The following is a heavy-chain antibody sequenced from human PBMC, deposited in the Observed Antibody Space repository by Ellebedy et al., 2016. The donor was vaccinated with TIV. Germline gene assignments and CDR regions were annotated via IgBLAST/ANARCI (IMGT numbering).Heavy chain of an antibody. Sequence: GESLKISCAASGFTVSSNFMTWVRQAPGKGLEWVSVIYGGGTIRYADSVKGRFTISRDNSKNTVDLQMNSLRAEDTAVYYCAKNGATRPLDYWGQGTLVTVSS. D-gene: IGHD4-17*01. J-gene: IGHJ4*02. CDR2: IYGGGTI. V-gene: IGHV3-53*01. CDR3: AKNGATRPLDY. CDR1: GFTVSSNF.